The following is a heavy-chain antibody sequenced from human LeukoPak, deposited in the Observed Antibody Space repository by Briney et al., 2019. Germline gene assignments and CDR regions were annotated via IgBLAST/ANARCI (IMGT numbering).Heavy chain of an antibody. D-gene: IGHD3-10*01. V-gene: IGHV1-69*05. Sequence: ASVKVSCKASGGTFSSYAISWVRQAPGQGLEWMGGIIPIFGTANYAQKFQGRVTITTDESTSTAYMELSSLRSEDTAVYYCASFTMVRGGPFDYWGQGTLVTVSS. CDR2: IIPIFGTA. CDR1: GGTFSSYA. J-gene: IGHJ4*02. CDR3: ASFTMVRGGPFDY.